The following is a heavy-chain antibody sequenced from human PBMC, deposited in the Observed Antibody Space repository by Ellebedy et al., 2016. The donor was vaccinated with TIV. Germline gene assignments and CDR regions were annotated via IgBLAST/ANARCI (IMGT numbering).Heavy chain of an antibody. V-gene: IGHV3-7*01. CDR2: VKQDGSEK. CDR1: GFTLSNYW. CDR3: ASISATYQPFDH. D-gene: IGHD1-14*01. J-gene: IGHJ4*02. Sequence: GGSLRLXXAASGFTLSNYWMNWVRQAPGKGVEWVANVKQDGSEKNYVDSVKGRFTISRDNAENSLYLQMNSLRVEDTAMYYCASISATYQPFDHWGQGTLVTVSS.